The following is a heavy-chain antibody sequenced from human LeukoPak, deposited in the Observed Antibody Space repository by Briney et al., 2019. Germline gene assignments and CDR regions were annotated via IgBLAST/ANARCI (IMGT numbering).Heavy chain of an antibody. CDR1: GFTFSSYW. CDR3: ARSYRHYYGSGSYPY. V-gene: IGHV3-7*01. CDR2: IKQDGSEK. J-gene: IGHJ4*02. Sequence: GGSPRLSCAASGFTFSSYWMSWVRQAPGKGLEWVANIKQDGSEKYYVDSVKGRFTISRDNAKNSLYLQMNSLRAEDTAEYYCARSYRHYYGSGSYPYWGQGTLVTVSS. D-gene: IGHD3-10*01.